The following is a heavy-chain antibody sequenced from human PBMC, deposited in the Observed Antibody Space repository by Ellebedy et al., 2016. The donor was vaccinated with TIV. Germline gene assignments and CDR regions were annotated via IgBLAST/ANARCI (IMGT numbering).Heavy chain of an antibody. CDR2: ISYDGSKK. D-gene: IGHD1-1*01. Sequence: GESLKISCAASGFTFSNYGIHWVRQAPGKGLEWVAVISYDGSKKYYADSVKGRFTISRDNSKNTLYLQMNSLRAEDTAVYYCARDLGNWNDFDSWGQGTLVTVSS. V-gene: IGHV3-30*03. CDR3: ARDLGNWNDFDS. J-gene: IGHJ4*02. CDR1: GFTFSNYG.